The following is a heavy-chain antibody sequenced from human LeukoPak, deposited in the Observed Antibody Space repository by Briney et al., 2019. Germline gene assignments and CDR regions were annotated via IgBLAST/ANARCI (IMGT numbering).Heavy chain of an antibody. CDR3: TTEGDSSSWYGRRYYYYYYMDV. D-gene: IGHD6-13*01. V-gene: IGHV3-48*01. CDR1: GFTFSSHS. CDR2: IRSSNGRT. Sequence: GGSLRLSCVASGFTFSSHSLNWVRQAPGRGLEWVSHIRSSNGRTYYADAVKGRFTISRDDAKNSLYLQMNSLKTEDTAVYYCTTEGDSSSWYGRRYYYYYYMDVWGKGTTVTVSS. J-gene: IGHJ6*03.